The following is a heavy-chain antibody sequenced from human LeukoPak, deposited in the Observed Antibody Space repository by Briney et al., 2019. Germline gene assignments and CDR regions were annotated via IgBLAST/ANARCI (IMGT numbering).Heavy chain of an antibody. D-gene: IGHD1/OR15-1a*01. J-gene: IGHJ5*02. V-gene: IGHV3-11*01. CDR2: VSSSGSTI. CDR1: GFTFSDYY. Sequence: QVQLVESGGGLVKPGGSLRLSCAASGFTFSDYYMSWIRQAPGKGLEWVSYVSSSGSTIYYAGSVKGRFTISRDNAKNSLYLQMNSLRAEDTAVYYCARARTAIEFVDWFDPWGQGTLVTVSS. CDR3: ARARTAIEFVDWFDP.